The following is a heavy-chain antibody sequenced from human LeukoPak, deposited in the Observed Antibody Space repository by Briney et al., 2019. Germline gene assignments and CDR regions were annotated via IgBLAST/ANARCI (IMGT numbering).Heavy chain of an antibody. Sequence: GGSLRLSCAASGFTVSGNYMSWVRQAPGKGLEWISVIFNDGLTYYADSVKGRFTISRDTSKNTLYLQMNSLTADDTAVFYCARVNRGDFDYWGQGTLVTVSS. CDR3: ARVNRGDFDY. D-gene: IGHD2/OR15-2a*01. CDR1: GFTVSGNY. CDR2: IFNDGLT. V-gene: IGHV3-53*01. J-gene: IGHJ4*02.